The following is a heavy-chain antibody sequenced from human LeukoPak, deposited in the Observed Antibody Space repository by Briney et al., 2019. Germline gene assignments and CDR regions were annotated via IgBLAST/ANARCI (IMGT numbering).Heavy chain of an antibody. CDR2: INHSGST. Sequence: XXCAVYGGSFSGYYWSWIRQPPGKGLEWIGEINHSGSTNYNPSLKSRVTISVDSSKNQFSLKLSSVTAADTAVYYCARARKLRFLEWLPDNWFDPWGQGTLVTVSS. D-gene: IGHD3-3*01. J-gene: IGHJ5*02. V-gene: IGHV4-34*01. CDR3: ARARKLRFLEWLPDNWFDP. CDR1: GGSFSGYY.